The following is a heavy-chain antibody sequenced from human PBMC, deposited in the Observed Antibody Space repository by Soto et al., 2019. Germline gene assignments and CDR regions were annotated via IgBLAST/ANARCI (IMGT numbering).Heavy chain of an antibody. J-gene: IGHJ4*02. CDR2: IVVGSGNT. Sequence: GASVKVSCKASGFTFTSSAVQWVRQARGQRLEWIGWIVVGSGNTNYAQKFQERVTITRDMSTSTAYMELSSLRSEDTAVYYCAAVAPLVGATDPDFDYWGQGTLVTVSS. V-gene: IGHV1-58*01. D-gene: IGHD1-26*01. CDR1: GFTFTSSA. CDR3: AAVAPLVGATDPDFDY.